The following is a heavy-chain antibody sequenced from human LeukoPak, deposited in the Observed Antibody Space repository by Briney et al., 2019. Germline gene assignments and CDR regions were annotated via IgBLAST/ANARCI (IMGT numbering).Heavy chain of an antibody. Sequence: GESLKISCKGSGYSFTSYWIGWVRQMRGKGLEWMGIIYPGDSDTKYSPSFQGQVTISADKSISTAYLQWSRLKAPDTAMYYCARLPGRSGWFDYWGQGTLVTVSS. CDR2: IYPGDSDT. D-gene: IGHD6-19*01. CDR1: GYSFTSYW. CDR3: ARLPGRSGWFDY. J-gene: IGHJ4*02. V-gene: IGHV5-51*01.